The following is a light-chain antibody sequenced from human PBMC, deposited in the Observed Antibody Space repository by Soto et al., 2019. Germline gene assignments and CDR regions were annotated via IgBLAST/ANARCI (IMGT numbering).Light chain of an antibody. V-gene: IGKV3-20*01. Sequence: EIVLTQSPGTLSLSPGERATLSCRASQSVSSSYLAWYQQKPGQAPRLLIYGASSRATGIPDRFSGSGSGTDFTLTISRLEPEDFAVYYCQQYGSSHWTFDQGTKVKIK. J-gene: IGKJ1*01. CDR3: QQYGSSHWT. CDR2: GAS. CDR1: QSVSSSY.